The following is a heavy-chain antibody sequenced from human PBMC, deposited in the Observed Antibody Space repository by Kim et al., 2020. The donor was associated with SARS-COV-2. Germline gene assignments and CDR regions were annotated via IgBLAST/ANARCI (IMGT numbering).Heavy chain of an antibody. Sequence: GGSLRLSCAASGFTFSSYAMSWVRQAPGKGLEWVSAISGSGGSTYYADSVKGRFTISRDNSKNTLYLQMNSLRAEDTAVYYCAKDPPYYGETEYNWFDPWGQGTLVTVSS. J-gene: IGHJ5*02. D-gene: IGHD4-17*01. CDR1: GFTFSSYA. CDR2: ISGSGGST. CDR3: AKDPPYYGETEYNWFDP. V-gene: IGHV3-23*01.